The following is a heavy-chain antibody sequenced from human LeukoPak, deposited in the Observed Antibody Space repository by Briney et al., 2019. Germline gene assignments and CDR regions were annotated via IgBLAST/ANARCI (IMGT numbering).Heavy chain of an antibody. CDR1: GFTFSSYW. D-gene: IGHD2-2*01. CDR3: ARNPDIVVVPAASPVPDYYYYYMDV. Sequence: HPGGSLRLSCAASGFTFSSYWMHWVRQAPGKGLVWVSRINTDGSSTSYADSVKGRFTISRDNAKNTLYLQMNSLRAEDTAVYYCARNPDIVVVPAASPVPDYYYYYMDVWGKGTTVTVSS. CDR2: INTDGSST. J-gene: IGHJ6*03. V-gene: IGHV3-74*01.